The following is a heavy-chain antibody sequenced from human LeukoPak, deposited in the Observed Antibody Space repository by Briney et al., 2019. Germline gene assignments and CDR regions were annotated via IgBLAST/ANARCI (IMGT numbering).Heavy chain of an antibody. V-gene: IGHV1-8*01. J-gene: IGHJ6*02. CDR1: GYTFTSYD. CDR2: MNPNSGNT. D-gene: IGHD2-15*01. Sequence: ASVKVSCKASGYTFTSYDLNWVRQATGQGLGWMGWMNPNSGNTGYAQKFQGRVTMTRNTSISTAYMELSSLRSEDTAVYYCARGRFRYCSGGSCRYGMDVWGQGTTVTVSS. CDR3: ARGRFRYCSGGSCRYGMDV.